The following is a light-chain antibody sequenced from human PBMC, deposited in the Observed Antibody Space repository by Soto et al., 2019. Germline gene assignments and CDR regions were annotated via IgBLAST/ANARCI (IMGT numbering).Light chain of an antibody. CDR3: QQFYGSPWT. J-gene: IGKJ1*01. CDR1: QSLVHKTNYKNY. CDR2: WAT. V-gene: IGKV4-1*01. Sequence: DIVMTQSPDSLAVSLGERATINCRSSQSLVHKTNYKNYLAWYQQKPRQPPKVLIYWATTRESGVPDRFSGSGSGTDFTLTISGLQTEDVAVYYCQQFYGSPWTFGQGTKVDIK.